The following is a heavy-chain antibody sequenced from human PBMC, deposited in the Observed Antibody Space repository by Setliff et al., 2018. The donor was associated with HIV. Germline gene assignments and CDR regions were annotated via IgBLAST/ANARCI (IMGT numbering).Heavy chain of an antibody. V-gene: IGHV4-59*08. CDR2: IYYSGMT. CDR3: ARSPRIGVAGEFEY. J-gene: IGHJ4*02. D-gene: IGHD6-19*01. CDR1: GGSISSYY. Sequence: SSETLSLTCSVSGGSISSYYWSWIRQPPGKGLEWIGDIYYSGMTNYNPSLQSRVTISLDTSKNQFSLKVNSVTAADTAVYYCARSPRIGVAGEFEYWGQGTLVTVSS.